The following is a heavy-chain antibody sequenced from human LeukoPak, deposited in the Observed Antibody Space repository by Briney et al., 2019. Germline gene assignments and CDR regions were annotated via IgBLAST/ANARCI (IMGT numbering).Heavy chain of an antibody. V-gene: IGHV4-30-4*07. Sequence: PSETLSLTCAVSGGSISSGGYSWSWIRQPPGKGLEWIGYIYYSVNTYYSPSLKSRVTISVDTSKNQSSLKLSSVTAADTAVYYCARDGGVAPHNWFDPWGQGTLVTVSS. D-gene: IGHD2-8*02. CDR1: GGSISSGGYS. CDR2: IYYSVNT. J-gene: IGHJ5*02. CDR3: ARDGGVAPHNWFDP.